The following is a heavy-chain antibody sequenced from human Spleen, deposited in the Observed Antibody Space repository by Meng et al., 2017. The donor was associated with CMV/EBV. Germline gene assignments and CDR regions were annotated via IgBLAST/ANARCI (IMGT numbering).Heavy chain of an antibody. CDR2: INHSGST. CDR3: ARGRTTDFFDY. CDR1: GGSFSGYY. V-gene: IGHV4-34*01. Sequence: QVQLQQGGAGLLKPSETLSLTCAVYGGSFSGYYWSWICQPPGKGLEWIGEINHSGSTNYNPSLKSRVTISVDTSKNQFSLKLSSVTAADTAVYYCARGRTTDFFDYWGQGTLVTVSS. D-gene: IGHD1-1*01. J-gene: IGHJ4*02.